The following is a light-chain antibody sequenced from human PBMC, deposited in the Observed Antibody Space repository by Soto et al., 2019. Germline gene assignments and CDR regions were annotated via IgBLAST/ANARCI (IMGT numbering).Light chain of an antibody. CDR1: QSVSNN. J-gene: IGKJ1*01. V-gene: IGKV3-15*01. CDR2: GAS. CDR3: QQYNNWWT. Sequence: EIVMTQSPATLSVSPGERATLSCRASQSVSNNLAWYQKKPGQAPRLLIYGASTRATGIPARFSGSGSGTEITLTISSLQSEDFAFYYCQQYNNWWTFGQGTREDIK.